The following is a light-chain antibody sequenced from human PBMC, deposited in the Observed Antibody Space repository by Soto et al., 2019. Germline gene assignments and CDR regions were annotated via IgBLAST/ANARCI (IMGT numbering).Light chain of an antibody. Sequence: DIVITESPATLSVSPEERATLSCRASESVSSSYLDWYQQKPGQAPRLLIYGAYSRATGIPDRFSGSGSGTDITLTISRLETEDFAVYYCQKYGSSPPITFGQGTRLE. V-gene: IGKV3-20*01. CDR2: GAY. CDR3: QKYGSSPPIT. J-gene: IGKJ5*01. CDR1: ESVSSSY.